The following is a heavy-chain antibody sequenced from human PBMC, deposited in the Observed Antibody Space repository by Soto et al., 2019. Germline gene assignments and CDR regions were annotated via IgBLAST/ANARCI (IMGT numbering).Heavy chain of an antibody. J-gene: IGHJ5*02. V-gene: IGHV4-34*01. D-gene: IGHD6-19*01. CDR3: ARGRGIAVARRWFDP. CDR2: INHSGST. CDR1: GESFSGYY. Sequence: SGTLSLTCAVYGESFSGYYWSWIRQPPGKGLEWIGEINHSGSTNYNPSLKSRVTISVDTSKNQFSLKLSSVTAADTAVYYCARGRGIAVARRWFDPWGQGTLVTVSS.